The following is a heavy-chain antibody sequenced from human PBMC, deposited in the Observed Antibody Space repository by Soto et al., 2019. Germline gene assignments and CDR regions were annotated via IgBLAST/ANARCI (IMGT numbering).Heavy chain of an antibody. V-gene: IGHV4-30-4*01. CDR2: IYESETT. CDR1: GGSISSGDYY. D-gene: IGHD5-18*01. J-gene: IGHJ6*02. CDR3: ASSERIQLWLHGMDV. Sequence: QVQLQESGPGLVKPSQTLSLTCTVSGGSISSGDYYWSWIRQPPGTGLEWIGYIYESETTYYSPPLQSRVTISVDTSKNQFSLTLSSVTAADTAVYYCASSERIQLWLHGMDVWGQGTMVTVSS.